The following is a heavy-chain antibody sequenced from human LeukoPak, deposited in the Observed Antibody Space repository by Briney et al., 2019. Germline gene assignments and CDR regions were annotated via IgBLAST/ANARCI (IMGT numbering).Heavy chain of an antibody. CDR3: ARDPPSFDF. CDR1: GFTFSSYE. Sequence: GGSLRLSCAASGFTFSSYEMNWIRQAPGKGLEWVSYISSSGSTIYYADSVKGRFTISRDNAKNSLFLQMNSLRAEDTAVYYCARDPPSFDFWGQGTLVTVSS. CDR2: ISSSGSTI. V-gene: IGHV3-48*03. J-gene: IGHJ4*02.